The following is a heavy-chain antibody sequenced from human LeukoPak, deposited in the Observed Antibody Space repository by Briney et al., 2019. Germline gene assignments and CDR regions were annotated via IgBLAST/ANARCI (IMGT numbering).Heavy chain of an antibody. J-gene: IGHJ4*02. CDR3: ARGEVVVALVY. CDR1: GGSISSGDYY. V-gene: IGHV4-30-4*08. CDR2: IYYSGST. Sequence: PSQTLSLTCTVSGGSISSGDYYWSWIRQPPGKGLEWIGYIYYSGSTYYNPSLKSRVTISVDTSKNQFSLKLSSVTAADTAVHYCARGEVVVALVYWGQGTLVTVSS. D-gene: IGHD2-15*01.